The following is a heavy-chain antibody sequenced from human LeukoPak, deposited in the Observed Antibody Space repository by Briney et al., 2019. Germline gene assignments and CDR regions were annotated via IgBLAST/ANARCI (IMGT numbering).Heavy chain of an antibody. CDR3: ALWSYYYYGLDV. CDR2: SRNKAKSRTT. Sequence: GGSLGLSCAASGFTFSDRDMDWVRQAPGKGLEWVGRSRNKAKSRTTEYAASVKGRFTISRDNSNNSVWLQMNSLKTEDTAVYYCALWSYYYYGLDVWGQGTTVTVSS. V-gene: IGHV3-72*01. J-gene: IGHJ6*02. D-gene: IGHD5-18*01. CDR1: GFTFSDRD.